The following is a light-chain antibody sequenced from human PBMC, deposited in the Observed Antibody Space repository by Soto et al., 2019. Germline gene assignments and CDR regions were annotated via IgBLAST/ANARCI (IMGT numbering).Light chain of an antibody. CDR3: QQYNNWPPTRT. J-gene: IGKJ1*01. V-gene: IGKV3-15*01. CDR2: GAS. CDR1: QSVSSN. Sequence: EIVMTQSPATLSVSPGERATLSCRASQSVSSNLAWYHQKPGQAPRLLIYGASTRATGIPARFSGSGSGTEFTLTISSLQSEDFAVYYCQQYNNWPPTRTFGQGTKVEIK.